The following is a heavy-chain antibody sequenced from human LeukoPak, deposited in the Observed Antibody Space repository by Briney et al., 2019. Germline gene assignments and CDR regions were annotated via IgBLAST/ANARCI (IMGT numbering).Heavy chain of an antibody. V-gene: IGHV4-59*02. D-gene: IGHD3-22*01. Sequence: SETLSLTCTVSGGSVSSYYWTWIRQSPGKGLEWIGYIYYSGSTNYNPSLKSRVTISVDTSKNQFSLRLNSVTAADTAVYYCARSVVTLNWFDPWGQGTLVTVSS. CDR2: IYYSGST. J-gene: IGHJ5*02. CDR3: ARSVVTLNWFDP. CDR1: GGSVSSYY.